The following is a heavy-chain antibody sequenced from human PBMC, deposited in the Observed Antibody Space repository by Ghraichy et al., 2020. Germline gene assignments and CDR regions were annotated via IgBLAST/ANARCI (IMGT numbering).Heavy chain of an antibody. CDR1: GGSISSYY. CDR3: ARDSLGWNYFDY. Sequence: SETLSLTCTVFGGSISSYYWSWIRQPPGKGLEWIGYIYYSGSTNYNPSLKSRVTISVDTSKNQFSLKLSSVTAADTAVYYCARDSLGWNYFDYWGQGTLVTVSS. V-gene: IGHV4-59*01. D-gene: IGHD2-15*01. J-gene: IGHJ4*02. CDR2: IYYSGST.